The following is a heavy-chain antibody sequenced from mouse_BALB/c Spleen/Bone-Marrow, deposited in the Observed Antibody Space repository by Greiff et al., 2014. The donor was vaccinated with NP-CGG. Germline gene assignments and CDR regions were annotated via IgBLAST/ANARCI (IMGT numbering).Heavy chain of an antibody. CDR2: ILPGSGTT. V-gene: IGHV1-9*01. CDR1: GYTFSTYW. Sequence: VQLQQSGAELMKPGASVKISYKATGYTFSTYWIEWVKQRPGHGLEWIGEILPGSGTTNYNEKLKGRATFTADTSSNTAYMQLSGLTSEDSAVYYCARYKVRRVFDYWGHGTTLTVSS. CDR3: ARYKVRRVFDY. D-gene: IGHD2-14*01. J-gene: IGHJ2*01.